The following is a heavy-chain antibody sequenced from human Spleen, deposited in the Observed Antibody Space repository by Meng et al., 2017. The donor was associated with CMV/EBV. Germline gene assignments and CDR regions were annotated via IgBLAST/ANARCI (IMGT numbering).Heavy chain of an antibody. Sequence: SVKVSCKASGGTFSTYAINWVRQAPGQGLEWMGTIIPMGETAIYTQKFRGRVTITADESTTTAHMEISGLPSEDTAVYYCATDGPGGGSYCLYWGQGTLVTVSS. J-gene: IGHJ4*02. V-gene: IGHV1-69*11. CDR2: IIPMGETA. CDR1: GGTFSTYA. CDR3: ATDGPGGGSYCLY. D-gene: IGHD3-10*01.